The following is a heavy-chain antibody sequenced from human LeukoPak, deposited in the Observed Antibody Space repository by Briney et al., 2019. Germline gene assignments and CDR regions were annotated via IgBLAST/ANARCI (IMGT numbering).Heavy chain of an antibody. J-gene: IGHJ5*02. D-gene: IGHD3-10*01. CDR2: IYYSGST. CDR1: GGSISSSSYY. CDR3: ARGRFITMVRGVHWFDP. V-gene: IGHV4-39*07. Sequence: SETLSLTCTVSGGSISSSSYYWGWIRQPPGKGLEWIGSIYYSGSTYYNPSIKSRVTISVDTSKNQFSLKLSSVTAADTAVYYCARGRFITMVRGVHWFDPWGQGTLVTVSS.